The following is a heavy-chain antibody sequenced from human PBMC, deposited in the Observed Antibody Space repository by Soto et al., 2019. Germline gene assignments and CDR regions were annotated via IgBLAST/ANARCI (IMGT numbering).Heavy chain of an antibody. CDR3: AREYGAIPYAQGMDV. CDR1: GGPFSSYA. V-gene: IGHV1-69*13. CDR2: IIPIFGTA. Sequence: GASLKVSCKSSGGPFSSYAISWVRQAPGQGLEWMGGIIPIFGTANYAQKFQGRVTITADESTNTAYMELSSLRSEDTAVYYCAREYGAIPYAQGMDVWGQGTTVTVSS. J-gene: IGHJ6*02. D-gene: IGHD2-21*01.